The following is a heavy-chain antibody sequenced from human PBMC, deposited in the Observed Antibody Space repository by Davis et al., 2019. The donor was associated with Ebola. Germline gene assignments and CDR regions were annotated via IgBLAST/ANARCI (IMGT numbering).Heavy chain of an antibody. J-gene: IGHJ3*02. V-gene: IGHV3-64D*06. CDR3: VKDRRGSYAFDI. D-gene: IGHD1-26*01. Sequence: GESLKISCSASGFNFNNYAMHWVRQAPGRGLDFVSGINDNGGTTHYADSVKGRFTISRDDSRSTVYLQMSSLTVEDTALYYCVKDRRGSYAFDIWGQGTMVTVSS. CDR1: GFNFNNYA. CDR2: INDNGGTT.